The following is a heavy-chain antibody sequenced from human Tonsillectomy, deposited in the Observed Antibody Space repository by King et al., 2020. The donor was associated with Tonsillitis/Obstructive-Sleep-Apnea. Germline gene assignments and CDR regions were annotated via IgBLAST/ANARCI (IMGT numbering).Heavy chain of an antibody. J-gene: IGHJ1*01. V-gene: IGHV1-46*01. D-gene: IGHD3-22*01. CDR1: GYTFTSYY. CDR3: ARDQEYYDSSGYHGYFQH. Sequence: QLVQSGAEVKKPGASVKVSCKASGYTFTSYYMHWVRQAPGQGLEWMGIINPSGGSTSYAQKFQGRVTMTRDTSTNTVYMELSSLRSEDTAVYYCARDQEYYDSSGYHGYFQHWARAPWSPSPQ. CDR2: INPSGGST.